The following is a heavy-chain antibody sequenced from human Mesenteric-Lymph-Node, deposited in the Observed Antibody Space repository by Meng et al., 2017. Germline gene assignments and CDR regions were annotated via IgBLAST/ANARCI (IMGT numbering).Heavy chain of an antibody. Sequence: VQLGESGGGLVKLGGSLRLSCAASGFTFSSCSMNWVRQAPGKGLEWISVISAGSDYIYYADSLKGRFTVSRDNAKNSLYLQMNSLRAEDTAVYYCARDQNWNDSDYWGQGTLVTVSS. V-gene: IGHV3-21*01. J-gene: IGHJ4*02. D-gene: IGHD1-1*01. CDR3: ARDQNWNDSDY. CDR2: ISAGSDYI. CDR1: GFTFSSCS.